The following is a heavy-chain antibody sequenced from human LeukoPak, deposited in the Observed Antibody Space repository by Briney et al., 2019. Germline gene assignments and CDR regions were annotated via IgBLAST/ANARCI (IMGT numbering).Heavy chain of an antibody. V-gene: IGHV1-69*05. CDR2: IIPIFGTA. J-gene: IGHJ4*02. D-gene: IGHD2-2*01. CDR3: ARDVTGSSAFDY. CDR1: GGTFSSYA. Sequence: SVKVSCKASGGTFSSYAISWVRHAPGQGLEWMGRIIPIFGTANYAQKFQGRVTITTDESTSTAYMELSSLRSEDTAVYYCARDVTGSSAFDYWGQGTLVTVSS.